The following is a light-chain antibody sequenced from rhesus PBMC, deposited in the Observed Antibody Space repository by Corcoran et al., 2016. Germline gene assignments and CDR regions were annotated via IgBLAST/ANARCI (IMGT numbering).Light chain of an antibody. CDR3: MQALEFPYS. CDR2: DVS. V-gene: IGKV2-104*01. CDR1: QSLLDSEDGNTY. J-gene: IGKJ2*01. Sequence: DIVMTQTPLSLPVTLGEPASISCRSSQSLLDSEDGNTYLEWYLQKPGQSPQLLIYDVSNRAFGVPDRFSGSGSDTDFTLKISRVEAEDVGVYYCMQALEFPYSFGQGTKVEIK.